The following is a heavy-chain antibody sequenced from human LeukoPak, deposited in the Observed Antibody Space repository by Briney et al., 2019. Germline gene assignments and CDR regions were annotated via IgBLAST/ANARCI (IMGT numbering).Heavy chain of an antibody. CDR2: MNPNSGNT. CDR3: ARKPIAARSPYFDY. J-gene: IGHJ4*02. D-gene: IGHD6-6*01. Sequence: ASVKVSCKASGYTFTGYYMHWVRQAPGQGLEWMGWMNPNSGNTGYAQKFQGRVTMTRNTSISTAYMELSSLRSEDTAVYYCARKPIAARSPYFDYWGQGTLVTVSS. V-gene: IGHV1-8*02. CDR1: GYTFTGYY.